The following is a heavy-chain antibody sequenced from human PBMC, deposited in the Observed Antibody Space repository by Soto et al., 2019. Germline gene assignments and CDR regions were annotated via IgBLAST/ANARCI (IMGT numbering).Heavy chain of an antibody. J-gene: IGHJ4*02. V-gene: IGHV4-59*01. Sequence: PSETLSLTCTVSGGSISSYYWSWIRQVPGQGLEWIGYIYYTGNTNYHPSLKSRVTMSIDTSKNQFSLKLSSVTAADTAVYYCATYYDILTGYYGLDVWGQGTRVTVSS. CDR3: ATYYDILTGYYGLDV. D-gene: IGHD3-9*01. CDR1: GGSISSYY. CDR2: IYYTGNT.